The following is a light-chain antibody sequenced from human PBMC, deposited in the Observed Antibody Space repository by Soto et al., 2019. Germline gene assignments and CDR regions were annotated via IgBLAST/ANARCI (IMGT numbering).Light chain of an antibody. CDR3: QQRSDWAIT. Sequence: EVVLTQSPATLSLSPGERATLSCRASQSVSRFLAWYQQKPGQAPRLLIFDASNRATGIPARFSASGSGTAFTLTISSLESEDSAVYYCQQRSDWAITFGQGTRLDI. J-gene: IGKJ5*01. V-gene: IGKV3-11*01. CDR2: DAS. CDR1: QSVSRF.